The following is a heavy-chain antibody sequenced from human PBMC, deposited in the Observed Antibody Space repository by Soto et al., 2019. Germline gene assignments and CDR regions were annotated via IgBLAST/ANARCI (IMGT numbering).Heavy chain of an antibody. V-gene: IGHV3-23*01. CDR1: GIIFNNYA. Sequence: VHLLESGGGLVQPGGSLRLSCAASGIIFNNYAMNWVRQAPGKGLEWVSGTSGSGTRTYYADSVKGRFTISRDNSKNTLYLQMNSLRAEDTAVYYCAKGPDYGDYMTPFDNWGQGTLVTVSS. CDR3: AKGPDYGDYMTPFDN. CDR2: TSGSGTRT. D-gene: IGHD4-17*01. J-gene: IGHJ4*02.